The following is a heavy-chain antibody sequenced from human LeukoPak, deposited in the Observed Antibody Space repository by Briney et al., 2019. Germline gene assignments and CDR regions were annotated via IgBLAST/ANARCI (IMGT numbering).Heavy chain of an antibody. CDR1: GFTFSSYG. CDR3: ANFYGSGSLAHDY. V-gene: IGHV3-33*06. CDR2: IWYDGSNK. D-gene: IGHD3-10*01. J-gene: IGHJ4*02. Sequence: GGSLRLSCAASGFTFSSYGMHWVRQAPGKGLEWVAVIWYDGSNKYYADSVKGRFTISRDNSKNTLYLQMNSLRAEDTAVYYCANFYGSGSLAHDYWGQGTLVTVSS.